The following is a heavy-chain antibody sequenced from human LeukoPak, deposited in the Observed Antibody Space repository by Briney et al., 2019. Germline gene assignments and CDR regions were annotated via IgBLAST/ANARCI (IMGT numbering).Heavy chain of an antibody. D-gene: IGHD6-13*01. Sequence: SVKVSCKASGGTFSSYAISWVRQAPGQGLEWMGRIIPILGIANYAQKFQGRVTITADKSTSTAYMELSSLRSEDTAVYYCARGEKDVDSSSWRFDYWGQGTLVTVSS. V-gene: IGHV1-69*04. CDR3: ARGEKDVDSSSWRFDY. J-gene: IGHJ4*02. CDR2: IIPILGIA. CDR1: GGTFSSYA.